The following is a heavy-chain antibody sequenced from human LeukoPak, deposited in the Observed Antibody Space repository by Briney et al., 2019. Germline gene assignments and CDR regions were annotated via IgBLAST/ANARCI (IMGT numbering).Heavy chain of an antibody. CDR1: GYTFTGYY. Sequence: ASVKVSCKASGYTFTGYYMHWVRQAPGQGLEWMGWINPNSGGTNYAQKFQGRVTMTRNTSISTAYMELSSLRSEDTAVYYCARGDLGATDYYGMDVWGQGTTVTVSS. CDR3: ARGDLGATDYYGMDV. J-gene: IGHJ6*02. V-gene: IGHV1-2*02. CDR2: INPNSGGT. D-gene: IGHD1-26*01.